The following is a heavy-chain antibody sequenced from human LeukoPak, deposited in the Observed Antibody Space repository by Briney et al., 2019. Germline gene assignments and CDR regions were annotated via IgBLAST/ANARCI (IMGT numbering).Heavy chain of an antibody. J-gene: IGHJ6*02. CDR1: GYTFTSYY. Sequence: ASVKVSCKASGYTFTSYYMHWVRQAPGQGLEWMGIINPSGGSTSYAQKFQGRVTMTRDTSTSTAYMELSRLRSDDTAVYYCARSGRGYCSSTSCPRLYGMDVWGQGTTVTVSS. D-gene: IGHD2-2*01. CDR3: ARSGRGYCSSTSCPRLYGMDV. CDR2: INPSGGST. V-gene: IGHV1-46*01.